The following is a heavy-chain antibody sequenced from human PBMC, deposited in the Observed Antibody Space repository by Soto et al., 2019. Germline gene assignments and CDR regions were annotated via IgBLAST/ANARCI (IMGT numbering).Heavy chain of an antibody. D-gene: IGHD6-13*01. CDR2: IWYDGSNK. Sequence: QVQLVESGGGVVQPGRSLRLSCAASGFTFSSYGMHWVRQAPGKGLEWVAVIWYDGSNKYYADSVKGRFTISRDNSKNTLYLQMTSLRAEDTAVYYCARDGSGRYSSDYWGQGTLVTVSS. CDR1: GFTFSSYG. J-gene: IGHJ4*02. V-gene: IGHV3-33*01. CDR3: ARDGSGRYSSDY.